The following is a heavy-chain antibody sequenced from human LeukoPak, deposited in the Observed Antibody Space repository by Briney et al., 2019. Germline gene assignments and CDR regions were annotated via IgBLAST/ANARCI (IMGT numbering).Heavy chain of an antibody. CDR1: GFSFSSYS. CDR3: AKSQPGLAVGWFDP. D-gene: IGHD6-19*01. J-gene: IGHJ5*02. Sequence: GGSLRLSCAASGFSFSSYSMNWVRQAPGKGLEWVSSISSSSSDIFHADSVKGRFTISRDNAKNSLYLQMNSLRAEDTAVYYCAKSQPGLAVGWFDPWGQGTLVTVSS. V-gene: IGHV3-21*04. CDR2: ISSSSSDI.